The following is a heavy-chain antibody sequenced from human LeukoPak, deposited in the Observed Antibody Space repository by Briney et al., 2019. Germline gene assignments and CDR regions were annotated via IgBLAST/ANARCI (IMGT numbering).Heavy chain of an antibody. CDR2: MNPNSGNT. CDR1: GYTFTSYD. J-gene: IGHJ4*02. CDR3: VRSGYNGLRPTNYFDL. D-gene: IGHD5-12*01. V-gene: IGHV1-8*01. Sequence: ASVKVSCKASGYTFTSYDINWVRQATGQGFEWMGWMNPNSGNTGYAQKFQGRVTMTRNTSISTAYMELSSLGSEDTAVYYCVRSGYNGLRPTNYFDLWGQGTLVTVSS.